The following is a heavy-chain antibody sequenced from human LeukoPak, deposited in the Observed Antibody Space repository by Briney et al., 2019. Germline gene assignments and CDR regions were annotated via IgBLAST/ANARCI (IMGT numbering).Heavy chain of an antibody. CDR2: INSNGGRT. Sequence: GGSLRLSCSASGFAFSNYAMHWVRQAPGKGLEYVSAINSNGGRTYYADSVKGRFTISGDNSKSTLFLQMSSLRAEDTAVYYCVKGTGTKYYYYGMDVWGQGTMVTVSS. CDR3: VKGTGTKYYYYGMDV. CDR1: GFAFSNYA. J-gene: IGHJ6*02. V-gene: IGHV3-64D*06. D-gene: IGHD3/OR15-3a*01.